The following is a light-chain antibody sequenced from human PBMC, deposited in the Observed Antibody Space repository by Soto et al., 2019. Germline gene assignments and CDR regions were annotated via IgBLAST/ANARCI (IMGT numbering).Light chain of an antibody. J-gene: IGLJ2*01. Sequence: NFMLTQPHSVSESPGKTVTISCTRSSGSIASNYVQWNQQRPGSAPTTVIYEDNQRPSGVPDRFSGSIDSSSNSASLTISGLKTEDEADYYCQSYDSSTVVFGGGTQLTVL. CDR1: SGSIASNY. CDR3: QSYDSSTVV. CDR2: EDN. V-gene: IGLV6-57*04.